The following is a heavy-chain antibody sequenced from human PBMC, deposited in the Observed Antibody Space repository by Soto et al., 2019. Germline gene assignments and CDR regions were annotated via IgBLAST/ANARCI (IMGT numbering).Heavy chain of an antibody. J-gene: IGHJ4*02. Sequence: VSGPTLVNPTQTLTLTCTFSGFSLSTSGVGVGWIRQPPGKALEWLALIYWNDDKRYSPSLKSRLTITKDTSKNQVVLTMTNMDPVDTATYYCAHRRGIAVALTNPPAFDYWGQGTLVTVSS. CDR1: GFSLSTSGVG. V-gene: IGHV2-5*01. CDR3: AHRRGIAVALTNPPAFDY. D-gene: IGHD6-13*01. CDR2: IYWNDDK.